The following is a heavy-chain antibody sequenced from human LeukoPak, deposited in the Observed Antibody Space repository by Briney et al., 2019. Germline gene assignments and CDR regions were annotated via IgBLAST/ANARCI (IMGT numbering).Heavy chain of an antibody. CDR1: GFTFRSYS. Sequence: GGSLRLSCAASGFTFRSYSMNWVRQAPGKGLEWVSSISSSSSYIYYADSVKGRFTISRDNAKNSLYLQMNSLRAEDTAVYYCVRERKAGLDYWGQGTLVTVSS. CDR3: VRERKAGLDY. CDR2: ISSSSSYI. D-gene: IGHD6-19*01. J-gene: IGHJ4*02. V-gene: IGHV3-21*01.